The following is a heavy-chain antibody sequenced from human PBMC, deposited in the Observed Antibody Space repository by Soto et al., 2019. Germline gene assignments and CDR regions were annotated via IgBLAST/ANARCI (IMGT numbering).Heavy chain of an antibody. J-gene: IGHJ5*02. CDR1: GGSISSDDW. Sequence: QVQLQESGPGLVKPSGTLSLTCAVSGGSISSDDWWTWVRQTPGKGLEWIGDIYHNGTTNYNPSLMSRVTIAVDKAKSQFSLRLDSVTAEDTAVYYCARSDCYGVCRGKWLDPWGQGILVTVSS. CDR2: IYHNGTT. D-gene: IGHD2-21*02. CDR3: ARSDCYGVCRGKWLDP. V-gene: IGHV4-4*02.